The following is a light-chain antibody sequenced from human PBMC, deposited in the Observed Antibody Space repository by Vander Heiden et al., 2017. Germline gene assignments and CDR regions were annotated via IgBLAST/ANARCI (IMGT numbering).Light chain of an antibody. V-gene: IGKV3-11*01. CDR1: QSVSSY. CDR3: QQPSYGPRSIT. CDR2: DAP. J-gene: IGKJ5*01. Sequence: EIVLTQSPTTLPLSPGERATLSCRASQSVSSYLAWYKQKPAQAPRLLIYDAPNGSMATKAGFSGSGDATALNISISSRVPADFGVNYCQQPSYGPRSITFGQGTRLEIK.